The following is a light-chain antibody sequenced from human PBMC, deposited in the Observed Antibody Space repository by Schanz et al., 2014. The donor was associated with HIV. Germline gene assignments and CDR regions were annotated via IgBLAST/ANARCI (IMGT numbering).Light chain of an antibody. CDR1: SNDIGAYNY. CDR3: SSYTNINSWV. V-gene: IGLV2-14*03. Sequence: QSVLTQPASVSASPGQSITISCTGTSNDIGAYNYVSWYQQHPGKAPKLMIYDVNYRPSGVSNRFSGSKSGNTASLTISGLQAEDEADYYCSSYTNINSWVFGGGTKLTVL. J-gene: IGLJ3*02. CDR2: DVN.